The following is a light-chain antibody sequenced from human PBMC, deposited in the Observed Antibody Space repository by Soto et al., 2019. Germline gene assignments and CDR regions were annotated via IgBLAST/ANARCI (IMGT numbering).Light chain of an antibody. J-gene: IGLJ1*01. CDR1: SSNIGAGYD. CDR3: QPYDSSLSGSQV. V-gene: IGLV1-40*01. Sequence: QSVLTQPPSVSGAPGQRVTISCTGSSSNIGAGYDVHWYQQLPGTAPNLLIYGNSNRPSGVPDRFSGSKSGTSASLAITGLQAEDEADYYCQPYDSSLSGSQVFGTGTKVTVL. CDR2: GNS.